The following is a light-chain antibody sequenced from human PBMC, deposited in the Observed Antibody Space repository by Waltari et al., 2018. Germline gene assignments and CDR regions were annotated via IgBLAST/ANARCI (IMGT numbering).Light chain of an antibody. J-gene: IGLJ3*02. CDR2: DVT. V-gene: IGLV2-11*01. CDR3: CSYAGSYPHWV. CDR1: SSDVGGYKH. Sequence: QSALTQPRPVSGSPGQSVTIPCTGTSSDVGGYKHVSWYQQYPGKAPKLLIYDVTRLPSGVPDRFSGSKSGNTASLTISGLQAEDEADYYCCSYAGSYPHWVFGGGTKLTVL.